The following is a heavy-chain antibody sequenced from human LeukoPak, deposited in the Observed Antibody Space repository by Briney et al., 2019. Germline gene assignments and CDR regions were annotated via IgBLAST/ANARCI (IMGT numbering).Heavy chain of an antibody. CDR1: GYTFTSYG. V-gene: IGHV1-18*01. CDR3: ARDNKGEYYDSSGLDY. J-gene: IGHJ4*02. CDR2: TSAYNGNT. Sequence: ASVKVSCKASGYTFTSYGISWVRQAPGQGLEWMGWTSAYNGNTNYAQKLQGRVTMTTDTSTSTAYMELRSLRSDDTAVYYCARDNKGEYYDSSGLDYWGQGTLVTVSS. D-gene: IGHD3-22*01.